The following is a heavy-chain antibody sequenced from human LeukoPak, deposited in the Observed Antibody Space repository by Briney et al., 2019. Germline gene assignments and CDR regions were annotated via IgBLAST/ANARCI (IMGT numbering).Heavy chain of an antibody. D-gene: IGHD6-13*01. CDR2: INIDGRSI. CDR3: ARIQATGTAFDD. CDR1: TFTFSNYW. J-gene: IGHJ4*02. V-gene: IGHV3-74*01. Sequence: GGSLRLSCAASTFTFSNYWMNWVRQAPGKGLVWISHINIDGRSISYADSVKGRFTTSREDAKNTLYLQRNSLIADAAAVYYCARIQATGTAFDDWGQGTLVTVSS.